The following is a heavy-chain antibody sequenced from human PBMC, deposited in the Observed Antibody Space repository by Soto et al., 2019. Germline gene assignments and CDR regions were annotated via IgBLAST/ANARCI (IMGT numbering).Heavy chain of an antibody. CDR3: ARGLSIAAAGVAFDI. Sequence: XETLSLTFAVYGGSFSGYYWSWIRQPPGKGLEWIGEINHSGSTNYNPSLKGRVTISVDTSKNQFSLKLSSVTAADTAVYYCARGLSIAAAGVAFDIWGQGTMVTVSS. J-gene: IGHJ3*02. D-gene: IGHD6-13*01. CDR1: GGSFSGYY. CDR2: INHSGST. V-gene: IGHV4-34*01.